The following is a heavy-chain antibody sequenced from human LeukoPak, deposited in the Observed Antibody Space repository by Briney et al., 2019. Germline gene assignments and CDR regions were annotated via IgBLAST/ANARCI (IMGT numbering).Heavy chain of an antibody. CDR3: ARGVGWGNGCYYFRY. V-gene: IGHV1-8*01. CDR1: GYTFTSYD. Sequence: GASLKLSCKASGYTFTSYDMNGVSQATGDSLQGRGWMNLNNCNTGYAQKCQGRVTMTRNTSISTAYMELSSLRSEDTAVYYCARGVGWGNGCYYFRYWGQGTLVTVSS. D-gene: IGHD3-16*01. J-gene: IGHJ4*02. CDR2: MNLNNCNT.